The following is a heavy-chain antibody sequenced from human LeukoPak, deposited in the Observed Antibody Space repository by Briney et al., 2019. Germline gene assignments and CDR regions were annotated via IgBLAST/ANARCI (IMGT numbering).Heavy chain of an antibody. Sequence: PGGSLRLSCAASGFTFSDYFMTWIRQAPGKGLEWVSYISYSGSTIYYADSVKGRFTISRDNAKDSLYLQMNSLRVEDTAVYYRARGLKVDYYDSSGPDYWGQGTLVTVSS. J-gene: IGHJ4*02. CDR1: GFTFSDYF. D-gene: IGHD3-22*01. CDR3: ARGLKVDYYDSSGPDY. CDR2: ISYSGSTI. V-gene: IGHV3-11*04.